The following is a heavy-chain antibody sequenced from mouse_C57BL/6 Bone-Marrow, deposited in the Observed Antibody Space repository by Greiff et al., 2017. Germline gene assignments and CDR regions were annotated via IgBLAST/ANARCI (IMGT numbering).Heavy chain of an antibody. V-gene: IGHV2-2*01. CDR1: GFSLTSYG. J-gene: IGHJ1*03. D-gene: IGHD1-1*01. Sequence: QVQLKESGPGLVQPSQSLSITCTVSGFSLTSYGVHWVRQSPGKGLEWLGVIWSGGSTDYNAAFISRLSISKDNSKSQVFFKMNSLQADDTAIYYCAREGYYYGSSPLYFDVWGTGTTVTVSS. CDR2: IWSGGST. CDR3: AREGYYYGSSPLYFDV.